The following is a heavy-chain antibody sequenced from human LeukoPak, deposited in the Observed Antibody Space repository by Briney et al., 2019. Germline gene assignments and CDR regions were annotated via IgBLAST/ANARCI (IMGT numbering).Heavy chain of an antibody. CDR1: GYTFTSYD. CDR2: MNPNSGNT. Sequence: ASVKVSCKASGYTFTSYDINWVRQATGRGLEWMGWMNPNSGNTGYAQKFQGRVTMTRNTSISTAYMELSSLRSEDTAVYYCARAGAIHYYYYYGMDVWGQGTTVTVSS. J-gene: IGHJ6*02. CDR3: ARAGAIHYYYYYGMDV. D-gene: IGHD4/OR15-4a*01. V-gene: IGHV1-8*01.